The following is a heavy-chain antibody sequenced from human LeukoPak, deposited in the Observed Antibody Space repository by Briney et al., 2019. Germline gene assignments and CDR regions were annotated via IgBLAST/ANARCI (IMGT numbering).Heavy chain of an antibody. CDR1: GFTFSSYS. CDR2: ISSSGSTI. CDR3: AELGITMIGGV. Sequence: GGSLRLSCAASGFTFSSYSMNWVRRAPGKGLEWVSYISSSGSTIYYADSVKGRFTISRDNAKSSLYLQMNSLRAEDTAVYYCAELGITMIGGVWGKGTTVTISS. D-gene: IGHD3-10*02. J-gene: IGHJ6*04. V-gene: IGHV3-48*04.